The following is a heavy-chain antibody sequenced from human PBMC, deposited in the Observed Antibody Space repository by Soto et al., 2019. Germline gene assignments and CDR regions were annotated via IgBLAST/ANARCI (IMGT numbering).Heavy chain of an antibody. V-gene: IGHV3-30-3*01. D-gene: IGHD2-15*01. J-gene: IGHJ3*02. Sequence: QMQLVESGGGVVQPGRSLRLSCAASGFSFRNYNLHWVRQAPGKGLEWVAVVSHDGVNKHYAESVKGRLSISRDSSRDTLYLQMHSLRPEATAVYYCVRETQIVMVVFPTPGSPGAFDMWGQGTMVTVSS. CDR1: GFSFRNYN. CDR2: VSHDGVNK. CDR3: VRETQIVMVVFPTPGSPGAFDM.